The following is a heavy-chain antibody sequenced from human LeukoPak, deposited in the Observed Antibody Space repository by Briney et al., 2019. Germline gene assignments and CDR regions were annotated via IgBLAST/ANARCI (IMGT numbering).Heavy chain of an antibody. Sequence: PSETLSLTCAVYGGSFSGYYWSWIRQPPGKGLEWIGEINHSGSTNYNPSLKSRVTISVDTSKNQFSLKLSSVTAADTAVYYCARSYSSSWRPTYYYYYMDVWGKGTTVTVSS. D-gene: IGHD6-13*01. J-gene: IGHJ6*03. V-gene: IGHV4-34*01. CDR2: INHSGST. CDR3: ARSYSSSWRPTYYYYYMDV. CDR1: GGSFSGYY.